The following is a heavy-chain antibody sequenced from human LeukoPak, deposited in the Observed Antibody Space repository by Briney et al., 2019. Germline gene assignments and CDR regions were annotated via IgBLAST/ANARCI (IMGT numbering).Heavy chain of an antibody. J-gene: IGHJ4*02. CDR3: AKDRISAAARTNLDY. Sequence: GGSLRLSCAASGFTFSSYAMSWVRQAPGKGLEWVSTISSSGAGTYYADSVKGRFTISRDNSKNTLYLQMNSLRAEDTAVYYCAKDRISAAARTNLDYWGQGTLVTVSS. CDR1: GFTFSSYA. D-gene: IGHD6-13*01. V-gene: IGHV3-23*01. CDR2: ISSSGAGT.